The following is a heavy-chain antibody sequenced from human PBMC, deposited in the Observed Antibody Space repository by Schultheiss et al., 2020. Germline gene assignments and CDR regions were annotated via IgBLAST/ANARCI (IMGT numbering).Heavy chain of an antibody. V-gene: IGHV5-51*01. J-gene: IGHJ3*02. CDR2: IYPGDSDT. D-gene: IGHD2-2*01. Sequence: GESLKISCKGSGYSFTSYWIGWVRQMPGKGLEWMGIIYPGDSDTRYSPSFQGQVTISADKSISTAYLQWSSLKASDTAMYYCARPQDIVVVPAAMYQGGHAFDIWGQGTMVTVS. CDR1: GYSFTSYW. CDR3: ARPQDIVVVPAAMYQGGHAFDI.